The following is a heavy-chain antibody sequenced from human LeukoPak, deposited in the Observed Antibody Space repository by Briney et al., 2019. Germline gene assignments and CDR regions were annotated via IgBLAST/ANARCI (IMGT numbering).Heavy chain of an antibody. J-gene: IGHJ5*02. CDR1: GGSISSSNW. Sequence: SETLSLTCAVSGGSISSSNWWSWVRQPPGKGLEWIGEIYHSGSTNYNPSLKSRVTISVDKSKNQFSLKLSSVTAADTAVYYCARLKCCGSSSWYSELGRWFDPWGQGTLVTVSS. D-gene: IGHD6-13*01. CDR3: ARLKCCGSSSWYSELGRWFDP. V-gene: IGHV4-4*02. CDR2: IYHSGST.